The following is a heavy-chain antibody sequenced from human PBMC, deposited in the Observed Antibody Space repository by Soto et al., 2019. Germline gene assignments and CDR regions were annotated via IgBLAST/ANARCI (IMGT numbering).Heavy chain of an antibody. CDR2: IIPIFGTA. D-gene: IGHD3-22*01. CDR1: GVTFSSYA. Sequence: SVKVSCKASGVTFSSYAISWVRQAPGQGLEWMGGIIPIFGTANYAQKFQGRVTITADESTSTAYMELSSLRSEDTAVYYCARGVITMIVEGYYYYGMDVWGQGTTVTVSS. J-gene: IGHJ6*02. V-gene: IGHV1-69*13. CDR3: ARGVITMIVEGYYYYGMDV.